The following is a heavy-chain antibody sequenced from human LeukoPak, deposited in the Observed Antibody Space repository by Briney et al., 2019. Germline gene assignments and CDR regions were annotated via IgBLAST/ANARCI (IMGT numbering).Heavy chain of an antibody. CDR2: ISSSSSTI. J-gene: IGHJ3*02. Sequence: PGGSLRLSCAASGFTFGSHSMNWVRQAPGKGLEWVSYISSSSSTIYYADSVKGRFTISRDNAKNSLYLQMNSLRAEDTAVYYCAKAPRISKHAFDIWGQGTMVTVSS. CDR3: AKAPRISKHAFDI. CDR1: GFTFGSHS. D-gene: IGHD2-15*01. V-gene: IGHV3-48*01.